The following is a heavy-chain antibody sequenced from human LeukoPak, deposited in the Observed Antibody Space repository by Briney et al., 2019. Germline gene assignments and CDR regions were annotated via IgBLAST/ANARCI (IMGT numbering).Heavy chain of an antibody. CDR3: ARAQLSYYYSMDV. J-gene: IGHJ6*03. Sequence: SETLSLTCTVSGGSISSYYWSWIRQPPGKGLEWIGYIYYSGSTNYNPSLKSRVTISVDTSKNQFSLKLSSVTAADPAVYYCARAQLSYYYSMDVWGKGTTVTVSS. CDR2: IYYSGST. D-gene: IGHD2-2*01. CDR1: GGSISSYY. V-gene: IGHV4-59*01.